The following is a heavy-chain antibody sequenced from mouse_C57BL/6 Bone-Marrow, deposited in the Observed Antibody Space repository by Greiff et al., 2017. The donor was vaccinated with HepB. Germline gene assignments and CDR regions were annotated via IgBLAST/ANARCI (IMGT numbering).Heavy chain of an antibody. CDR3: ARGPPYYGSRGFDY. J-gene: IGHJ2*01. V-gene: IGHV1-63*01. CDR1: GYTFTNYW. CDR2: IYPGGGYT. D-gene: IGHD1-1*01. Sequence: QVQLQQSGAELVRPGPSVKMSCKASGYTFTNYWIGWAKQRPGHGLEWIGDIYPGGGYTNYNEKFKGKATLTADKSSSTAYMQFSSLTSEDSAIYYCARGPPYYGSRGFDYWGQGTTLTVSS.